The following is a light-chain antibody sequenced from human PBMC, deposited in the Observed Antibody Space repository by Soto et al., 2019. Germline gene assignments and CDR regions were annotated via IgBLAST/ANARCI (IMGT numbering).Light chain of an antibody. V-gene: IGKV3-11*01. J-gene: IGKJ1*01. CDR2: DAS. Sequence: VMTQSRATLTVCPGERPTLSFRASQTVSSDLAWYQQKPGQAPRLLIYDASNRATGIPARFSGSGSGTDFTLTISSLEPEDFAVYYCQQRSITWTFGQGTKVDIK. CDR3: QQRSITWT. CDR1: QTVSSD.